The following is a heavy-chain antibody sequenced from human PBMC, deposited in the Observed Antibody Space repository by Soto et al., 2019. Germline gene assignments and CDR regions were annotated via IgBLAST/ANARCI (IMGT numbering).Heavy chain of an antibody. V-gene: IGHV4-59*01. D-gene: IGHD3-10*01. Sequence: SETLSLTCTVSGGSISSYYWSWIRQPPGKGLEWIGYIYYSGSTNYNPSLKSRVTISVDTSKYQFSLKLSSVTAADTAVYYCARGLITMVRGFGNYYYGMDVWGQGTTVT. CDR1: GGSISSYY. CDR2: IYYSGST. CDR3: ARGLITMVRGFGNYYYGMDV. J-gene: IGHJ6*02.